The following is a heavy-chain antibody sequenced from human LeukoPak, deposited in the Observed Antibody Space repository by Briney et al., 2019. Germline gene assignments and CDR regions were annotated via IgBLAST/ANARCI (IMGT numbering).Heavy chain of an antibody. Sequence: GASVKVSCKASGGTFSSYAISWVRQAPGQGLEWMGGIIPIFGTANYAQKFQGRVTITTDESTSTAYMELSSLRSEDTGVYYCARAGGLLSYYYMDVWGKGTTVTVSS. V-gene: IGHV1-69*05. J-gene: IGHJ6*03. CDR1: GGTFSSYA. CDR2: IIPIFGTA. D-gene: IGHD3-10*01. CDR3: ARAGGLLSYYYMDV.